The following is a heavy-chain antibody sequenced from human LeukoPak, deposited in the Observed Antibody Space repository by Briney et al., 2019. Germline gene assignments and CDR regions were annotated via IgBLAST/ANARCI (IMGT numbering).Heavy chain of an antibody. J-gene: IGHJ4*02. CDR1: GGSISSYY. CDR3: ARGSSGWYEDRYYFDY. D-gene: IGHD6-13*01. V-gene: IGHV4-59*01. Sequence: SETLSLTCTVSGGSISSYYWSWIRQPPGKGLEWIGYIYYSGSTNYNPSLKSRVTISVDTSKNQFSLKLSSVTAADTAVYYCARGSSGWYEDRYYFDYWGQGTLVTVSS. CDR2: IYYSGST.